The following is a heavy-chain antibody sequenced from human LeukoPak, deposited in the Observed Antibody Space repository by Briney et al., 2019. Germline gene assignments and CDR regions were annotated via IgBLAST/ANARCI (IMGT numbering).Heavy chain of an antibody. V-gene: IGHV4-34*01. CDR2: INHSGST. D-gene: IGHD6-6*01. CDR1: GGSFSGYY. Sequence: PSEALSLTCAVYGGSFSGYYWSWIRQPPGKGLEWIGEINHSGSTNYNPSLKGRVTISVDTSKNQFSLKLSSVTAADTAVYYCARGYEDLGLKGKYSSSSGLCYFDYWGQGTLVTVSS. J-gene: IGHJ4*02. CDR3: ARGYEDLGLKGKYSSSSGLCYFDY.